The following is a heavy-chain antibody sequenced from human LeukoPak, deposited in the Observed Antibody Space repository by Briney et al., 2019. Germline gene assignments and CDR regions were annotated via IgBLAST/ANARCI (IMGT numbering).Heavy chain of an antibody. V-gene: IGHV3-23*01. CDR2: ISGSGDST. Sequence: GGSLRLSCAASGFTFSSYGMSWVRQAPGKGLGWGSSISGSGDSTYYADSVKGRFTISRDNSKNTLYLQMNSLRAEDTAVYYCAKDRGGSSWSQVFDYWGQGNLVTVSS. D-gene: IGHD6-13*01. CDR1: GFTFSSYG. CDR3: AKDRGGSSWSQVFDY. J-gene: IGHJ4*02.